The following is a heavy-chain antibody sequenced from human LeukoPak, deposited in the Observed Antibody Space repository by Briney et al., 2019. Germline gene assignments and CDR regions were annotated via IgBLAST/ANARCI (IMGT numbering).Heavy chain of an antibody. CDR1: GYTFTSYG. D-gene: IGHD3-22*01. Sequence: ASVKVSCKASGYTFTSYGISWVRQAPGQGLEWMGWISAYNGNTNYAQKLQGRVTMTTDTSTSTAYMELRSLRSDDPAVYYCARDGDSSGRIYLFDYWGQGTLVTVSS. CDR3: ARDGDSSGRIYLFDY. CDR2: ISAYNGNT. V-gene: IGHV1-18*01. J-gene: IGHJ4*02.